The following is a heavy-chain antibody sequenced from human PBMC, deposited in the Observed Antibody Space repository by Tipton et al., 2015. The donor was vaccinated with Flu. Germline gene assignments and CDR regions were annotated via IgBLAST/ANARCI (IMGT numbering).Heavy chain of an antibody. V-gene: IGHV4-59*01. CDR3: AREVVAARRSGMDV. CDR1: GGSISSYY. D-gene: IGHD2-15*01. CDR2: IYYSGST. Sequence: LRLSCTVSGGSISSYYWSWIRQPPGKGLEWIGYIYYSGSTNYNPSLKSRVTISVDTSKNQFSLKLSSVTAADTAVYHCAREVVAARRSGMDVWGQGTTVTVSS. J-gene: IGHJ6*02.